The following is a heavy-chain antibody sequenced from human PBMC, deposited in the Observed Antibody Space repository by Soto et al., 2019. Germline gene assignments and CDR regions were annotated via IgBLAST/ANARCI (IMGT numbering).Heavy chain of an antibody. D-gene: IGHD5-18*01. CDR2: IYHSGKT. CDR3: ALGGYNYGRPLDF. CDR1: GGSVSSYH. Sequence: PSETLSLTCSVSGGSVSSYHYNWIRQAPGKGLEWLGYIYHSGKTFYNPALTGRVSMSLDTSKNQFSLTLNSVTAADTGLYFCALGGYNYGRPLDFWGQGTLVTVPQ. J-gene: IGHJ4*02. V-gene: IGHV4-59*02.